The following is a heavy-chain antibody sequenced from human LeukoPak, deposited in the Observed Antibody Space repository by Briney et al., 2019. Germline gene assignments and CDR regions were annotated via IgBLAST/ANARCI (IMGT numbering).Heavy chain of an antibody. Sequence: PGGSLRLSCAASGLTVSSNYMSWVCQAPGKGLEWVSVIYSGGSTYYADSVKGRFTISRDNSKNTVDLQMNSLRAEDTAVYYCARGHDYDSSVAYWGQGTLVTVSS. CDR3: ARGHDYDSSVAY. V-gene: IGHV3-66*01. CDR1: GLTVSSNY. D-gene: IGHD3-22*01. J-gene: IGHJ4*02. CDR2: IYSGGST.